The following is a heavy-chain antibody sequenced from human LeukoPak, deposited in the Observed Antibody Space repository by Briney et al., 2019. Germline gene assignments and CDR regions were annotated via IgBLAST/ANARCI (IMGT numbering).Heavy chain of an antibody. Sequence: ASVKVSCKASGYTFTSYGISWVRQAPGQGLEWMGWISTYNGNTNYAQKVQGRVTMTTDTSTSTAYMELRSLTPDDTAVYYCARRSSSWDHFDYWGQGTLVTVSS. J-gene: IGHJ4*02. CDR1: GYTFTSYG. D-gene: IGHD6-13*01. V-gene: IGHV1-18*01. CDR3: ARRSSSWDHFDY. CDR2: ISTYNGNT.